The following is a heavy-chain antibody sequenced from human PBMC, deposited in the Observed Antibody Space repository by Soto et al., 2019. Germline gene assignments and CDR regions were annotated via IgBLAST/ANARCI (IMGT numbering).Heavy chain of an antibody. Sequence: QVQLVQSGAEVKKPGSSVKVSCKASGDTFNFYTFSWVRQAPGQGLEWMGRIIPMVGMSNYAQKFQGRVTIIADRSTNTTYMQLSSLRSEDTALYSCATSYGSGSRPFDSWGQGTPVTVSS. J-gene: IGHJ4*02. V-gene: IGHV1-69*02. CDR2: IIPMVGMS. CDR3: ATSYGSGSRPFDS. CDR1: GDTFNFYT. D-gene: IGHD3-10*01.